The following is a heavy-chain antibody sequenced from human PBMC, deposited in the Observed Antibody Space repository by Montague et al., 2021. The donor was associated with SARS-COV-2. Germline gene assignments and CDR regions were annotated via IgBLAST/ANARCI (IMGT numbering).Heavy chain of an antibody. J-gene: IGHJ6*02. CDR2: ISGSGGST. D-gene: IGHD6-13*01. CDR1: GFTFSSYA. Sequence: SLRLSCAASGFTFSSYAMSWVRQAPGKGLEWVSAISGSGGSTYYXDSVKGRFTISRDNSENTLYLQMNSLRAEDTAVYYCARAAAGYYYYGMDVWGQGTTVTVSS. CDR3: ARAAAGYYYYGMDV. V-gene: IGHV3-23*01.